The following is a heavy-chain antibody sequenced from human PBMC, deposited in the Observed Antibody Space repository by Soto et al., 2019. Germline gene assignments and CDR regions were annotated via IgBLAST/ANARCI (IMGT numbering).Heavy chain of an antibody. CDR3: AIWGAAAD. CDR2: INSDGSST. J-gene: IGHJ4*02. V-gene: IGHV3-74*01. D-gene: IGHD6-13*01. Sequence: EVQLVESGGGLVQPGGSLRLSCAASGFTFSSYWRHWVRQAPGKGLVWVSRINSDGSSTSYADSVKGRFTISRDNAKNTRDLQMNSLRAEDMAVYYCAIWGAAADWGQGPLVTVSS. CDR1: GFTFSSYW.